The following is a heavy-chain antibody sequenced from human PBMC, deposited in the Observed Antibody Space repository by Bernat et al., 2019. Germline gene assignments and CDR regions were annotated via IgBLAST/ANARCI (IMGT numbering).Heavy chain of an antibody. D-gene: IGHD6-19*01. J-gene: IGHJ4*02. CDR3: ARESVAGPDY. Sequence: EVQLVESGGDLVQPGGSLRLSCAASGFTFSSYWMHWVRQAPGMGLVWVSRIESDGISTTYADYVKGRFTISRDNAKNTLYLQMNSLRAEDTAVYYCARESVAGPDYWGQGTLVTVSS. V-gene: IGHV3-74*01. CDR2: IESDGIST. CDR1: GFTFSSYW.